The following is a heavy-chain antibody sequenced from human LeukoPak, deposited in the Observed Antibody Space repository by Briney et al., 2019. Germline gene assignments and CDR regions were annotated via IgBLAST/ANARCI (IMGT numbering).Heavy chain of an antibody. CDR2: IYYSGST. CDR3: ARRSLVRTVGYYYAMDV. CDR1: GGSISSDY. V-gene: IGHV4-59*08. J-gene: IGHJ6*02. D-gene: IGHD1-26*01. Sequence: SETLSLTCTVSGGSISSDYWSWIRQPLGKGLEWIGYIYYSGSTNYNPSLKSRATISVDTSKKQFSLKLSSVTAADTAVYYCARRSLVRTVGYYYAMDVWGQGTTVTVSS.